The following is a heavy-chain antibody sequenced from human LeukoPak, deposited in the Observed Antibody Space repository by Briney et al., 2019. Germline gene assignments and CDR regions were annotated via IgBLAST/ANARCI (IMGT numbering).Heavy chain of an antibody. CDR3: AREAVSGSSTP. V-gene: IGHV3-30*19. Sequence: GGSLRLSCAASGFTFSSYGMHWVRQAPGKGLEWVAVIWYDGSNKYYADSVKGRFTISRDNSKNTLYLQMNSLRAEDTAVYYCAREAVSGSSTPWGQGTLVTVSS. J-gene: IGHJ5*02. CDR2: IWYDGSNK. D-gene: IGHD1-26*01. CDR1: GFTFSSYG.